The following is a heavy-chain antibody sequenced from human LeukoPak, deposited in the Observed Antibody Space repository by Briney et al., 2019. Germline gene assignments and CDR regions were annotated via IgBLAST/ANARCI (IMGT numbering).Heavy chain of an antibody. Sequence: SSVKLSCKATGYNFYVYYINWVRQAPGQGLEWMGWINPSSGGTYYAQRSKSRVTMTRVASVSTAYMELNSLTSDDTAVYFCARVLRGSRAFEIWGQGTVVTVSS. CDR3: ARVLRGSRAFEI. CDR2: INPSSGGT. J-gene: IGHJ3*02. D-gene: IGHD3-10*01. CDR1: GYNFYVYY. V-gene: IGHV1-2*02.